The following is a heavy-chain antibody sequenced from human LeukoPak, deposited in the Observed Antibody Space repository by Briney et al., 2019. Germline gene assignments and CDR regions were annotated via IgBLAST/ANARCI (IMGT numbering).Heavy chain of an antibody. V-gene: IGHV1-46*01. CDR3: ARGTRITMIVYAFYI. CDR1: GYTFTSYY. Sequence: ASVKVSCKASGYTFTSYYMHWVRQAPGQGLEWMGIINPSGGSTSYAQKFQGRVTMTRDTSTSTVYMELSSLRSEDTAVYYCARGTRITMIVYAFYIWGQGTMVTVSS. CDR2: INPSGGST. D-gene: IGHD3-22*01. J-gene: IGHJ3*02.